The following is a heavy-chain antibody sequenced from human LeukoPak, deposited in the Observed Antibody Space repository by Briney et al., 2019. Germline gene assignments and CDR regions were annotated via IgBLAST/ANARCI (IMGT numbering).Heavy chain of an antibody. CDR3: AKDVGPNWFDP. CDR1: GSSFTTYS. CDR2: ISGGGDST. J-gene: IGHJ5*02. D-gene: IGHD1-26*01. Sequence: GASLRPSCVAAGSSFTTYSMRWVRQAPGKGLGWVSVISGGGDSTYYSDSGKGRLTISRDNSKNTLYLQMNSLRGEDTAIYFCAKDVGPNWFDPWGQGVLVTVSP. V-gene: IGHV3-23*01.